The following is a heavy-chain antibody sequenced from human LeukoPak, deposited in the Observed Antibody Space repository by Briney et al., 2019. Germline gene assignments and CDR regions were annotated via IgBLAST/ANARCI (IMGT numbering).Heavy chain of an antibody. V-gene: IGHV3-7*01. J-gene: IGHJ4*02. CDR2: INEDGSET. Sequence: GGSLRLSCVASAFTFSASWMTWVRQAPGKGLERVANINEDGSETWYVDSVGGRFTISRDNARNSLYLQMSSLRDDDTAVYYCTRDRGWQQFDYWGQGTLVTVSS. D-gene: IGHD5-24*01. CDR1: AFTFSASW. CDR3: TRDRGWQQFDY.